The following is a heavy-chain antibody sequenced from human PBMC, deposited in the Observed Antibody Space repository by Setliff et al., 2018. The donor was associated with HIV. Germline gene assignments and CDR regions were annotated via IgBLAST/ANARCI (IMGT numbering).Heavy chain of an antibody. CDR2: INPSSGST. J-gene: IGHJ4*02. Sequence: ASVKVSCKASGGTFSSYAISWVRQAPGQGLEWMGIINPSSGSTSYAQKFQGRVTMTRDTSTSTVYMELSSLRSEDTAVYYCARDPSSSWYGGSLFFDYWGQGTQVTVSS. CDR3: ARDPSSSWYGGSLFFDY. CDR1: GGTFSSYA. D-gene: IGHD6-13*01. V-gene: IGHV1-46*01.